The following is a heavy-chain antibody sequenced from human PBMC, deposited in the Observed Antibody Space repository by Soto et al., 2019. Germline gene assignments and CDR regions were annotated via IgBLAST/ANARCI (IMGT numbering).Heavy chain of an antibody. D-gene: IGHD1-26*01. J-gene: IGHJ6*01. Sequence: QITLKESSPALVKPTQTLTLTCSFSGFSLSTSAVGVGWIRQPPGKALEWLALIYWDGDKRYSPSLKSRLTITKDTSKNQVVLTMTNMDPVDTATYFCVHSRGSPQYYYYYSLDGWGQGTTVTVSS. V-gene: IGHV2-5*02. CDR1: GFSLSTSAVG. CDR3: VHSRGSPQYYYYYSLDG. CDR2: IYWDGDK.